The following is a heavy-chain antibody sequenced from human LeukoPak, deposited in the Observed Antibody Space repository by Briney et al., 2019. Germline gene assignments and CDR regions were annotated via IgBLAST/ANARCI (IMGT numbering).Heavy chain of an antibody. CDR2: IWYDGSNK. D-gene: IGHD1-1*01. J-gene: IGHJ4*02. Sequence: GGSLRLSCAASGFTFGTYGMHWVRQAPGKGLEWVAVIWYDGSNKFYGDSVKGRFTISRDNSKNTLYLQMNSLRAEDTAVYYCARDEGFEVTGNLDSWGQGALVTVSS. CDR1: GFTFGTYG. CDR3: ARDEGFEVTGNLDS. V-gene: IGHV3-33*01.